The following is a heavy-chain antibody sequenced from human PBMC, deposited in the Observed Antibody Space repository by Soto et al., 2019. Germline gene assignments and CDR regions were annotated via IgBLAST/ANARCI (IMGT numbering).Heavy chain of an antibody. CDR1: GFTFSSSA. D-gene: IGHD4-17*01. CDR3: AKRSIYGGPDY. V-gene: IGHV3-23*01. Sequence: PVGSLRLSWSASGFTFSSSAMIWVRQAPGKGLEWVSSISGSGGGTFYADSVKGQFTISRDNSKNTLYLQMNSLRAEDTAVYYCAKRSIYGGPDYWGQGTLVTVSS. J-gene: IGHJ4*02. CDR2: ISGSGGGT.